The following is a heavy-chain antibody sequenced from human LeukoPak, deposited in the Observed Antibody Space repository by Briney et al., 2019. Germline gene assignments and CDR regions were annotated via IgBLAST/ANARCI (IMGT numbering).Heavy chain of an antibody. CDR3: AKGLHDHSY. Sequence: GGSLRLSCAASGFTFSSYAMSWVRQAPGKALEWVSAISGSGGSTYYAVSVKGLFTISRDNSKNTLYLQMNSLRAEDTAVYYCAKGLHDHSYWGQGTLVTVSS. J-gene: IGHJ4*02. CDR1: GFTFSSYA. D-gene: IGHD4-11*01. CDR2: ISGSGGST. V-gene: IGHV3-23*01.